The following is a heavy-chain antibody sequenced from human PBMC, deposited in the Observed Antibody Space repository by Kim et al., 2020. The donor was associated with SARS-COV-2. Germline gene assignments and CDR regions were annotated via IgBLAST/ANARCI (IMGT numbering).Heavy chain of an antibody. V-gene: IGHV3-7*03. J-gene: IGHJ4*02. CDR3: DLGPHVNDH. D-gene: IGHD3-16*01. CDR1: GLTFSDYW. Sequence: GGSLRLSCAASGLTFSDYWMNWVRQAPGKGLEWVATINRDGSDKYYVESLRGRFTISRDNDKNSLFLQMNSLRVEDTAVYYCDLGPHVNDHWGQGTLVTVSS. CDR2: INRDGSDK.